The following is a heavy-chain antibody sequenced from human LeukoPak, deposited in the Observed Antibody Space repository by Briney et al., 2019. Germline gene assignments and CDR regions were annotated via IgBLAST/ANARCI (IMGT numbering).Heavy chain of an antibody. CDR1: GGSFSGYY. V-gene: IGHV4-34*01. CDR2: INHSGST. J-gene: IGHJ6*03. D-gene: IGHD6-6*01. Sequence: SETLSLTCAVYGGSFSGYYWSWIRQPPGEGLEWIGEINHSGSTNYNRSLKSRVTISADTSKNHFSLKLSSVTAADTAVYYCARAAGSSSSSRYYYYMDVWGKGTTVTVSS. CDR3: ARAAGSSSSSRYYYYMDV.